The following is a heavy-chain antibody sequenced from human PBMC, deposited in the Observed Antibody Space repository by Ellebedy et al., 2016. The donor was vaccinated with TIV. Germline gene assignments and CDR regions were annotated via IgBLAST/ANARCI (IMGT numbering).Heavy chain of an antibody. CDR2: INVADGNT. CDR1: GYTFTTFA. J-gene: IGHJ5*02. Sequence: AASVKVSCKASGYTFTTFAIHWVRQAPGQSPEYMGWINVADGNTKYSQKFQGRVTFTRDTSANTVYMHLSVLRSDDSAVYYCARDPLGYCSGGSCTNNWFDPWGQGTLVTVSS. V-gene: IGHV1-3*01. CDR3: ARDPLGYCSGGSCTNNWFDP. D-gene: IGHD2-15*01.